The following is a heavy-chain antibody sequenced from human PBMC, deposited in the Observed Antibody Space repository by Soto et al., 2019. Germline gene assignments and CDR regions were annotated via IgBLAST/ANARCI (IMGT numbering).Heavy chain of an antibody. CDR1: GGTFTTYD. J-gene: IGHJ4*02. V-gene: IGHV1-69*06. Sequence: QVQLVQSGAEVRKPGSSVKVSCKASGGTFTTYDISWVRQAPGQGLEWMGGIIPLFDATKYAQKFQGRVTITAYKSTGTAYMELSSLRSAATAMYYCARDRSSSWYNGTFYFDSWGQGTLVTVSS. D-gene: IGHD6-19*01. CDR2: IIPLFDAT. CDR3: ARDRSSSWYNGTFYFDS.